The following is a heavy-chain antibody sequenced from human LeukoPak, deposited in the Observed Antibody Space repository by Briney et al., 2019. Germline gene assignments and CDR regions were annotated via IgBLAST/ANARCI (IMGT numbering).Heavy chain of an antibody. CDR3: ARPTSSNYAGFFFDF. V-gene: IGHV4-38-2*02. CDR1: GYSISSGYY. CDR2: IYHSGSL. J-gene: IGHJ4*02. D-gene: IGHD4-11*01. Sequence: SETLSLTCSVSGYSISSGYYWAWIRLTPGKGLEWIGSIYHSGSLYYNPSLRSRVTISVDTSKNQFSLKVNSMTAADTAVYYCARPTSSNYAGFFFDFWGQGTLVTVSS.